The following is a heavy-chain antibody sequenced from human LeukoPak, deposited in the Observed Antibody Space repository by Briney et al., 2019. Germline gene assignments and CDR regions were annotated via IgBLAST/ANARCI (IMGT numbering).Heavy chain of an antibody. CDR1: GYTFTGYY. CDR2: INPNSGGT. Sequence: ASVKLSCKASGYTFTGYYMHWVRPAPAPGREWIGWINPNSGGTKYVQKFQGRVTMTRDTSISKAYMELSRLRFDDTAVYYCASGSLASYFDHWGQGTLVTVFS. CDR3: ASGSLASYFDH. J-gene: IGHJ4*02. D-gene: IGHD3-16*01. V-gene: IGHV1-2*02.